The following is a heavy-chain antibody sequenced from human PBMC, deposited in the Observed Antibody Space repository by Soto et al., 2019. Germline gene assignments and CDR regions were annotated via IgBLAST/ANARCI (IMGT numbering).Heavy chain of an antibody. Sequence: SGPTLVNPTQTLTLTCTFSGFSLRNSGMRVSWIRQPPGKALEWLARIDWDDDKFYSTSLRTRLTISKDTSKNQVVLTMTNMDPVDTATYYCAKTGTDGSWFDPWGQGTLVTVSS. CDR2: IDWDDDK. D-gene: IGHD1-1*01. CDR1: GFSLRNSGMR. V-gene: IGHV2-70*04. J-gene: IGHJ5*02. CDR3: AKTGTDGSWFDP.